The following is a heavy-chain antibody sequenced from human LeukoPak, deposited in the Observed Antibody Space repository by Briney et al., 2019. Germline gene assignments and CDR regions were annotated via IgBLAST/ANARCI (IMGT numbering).Heavy chain of an antibody. CDR1: GFTFTTYG. CDR2: IGGSGVRT. V-gene: IGHV3-23*01. D-gene: IGHD4/OR15-4a*01. J-gene: IGHJ4*02. Sequence: GGSLRLSCSASGFTFTTYGMNWVRQAPGKGLEWVSGIGGSGVRTYYADPVKVRFTISRDNSRNTVYLQMKSLRADDTAFYYCARDTLGEGEDANYAVYYFDYWGQGTVVTVSS. CDR3: ARDTLGEGEDANYAVYYFDY.